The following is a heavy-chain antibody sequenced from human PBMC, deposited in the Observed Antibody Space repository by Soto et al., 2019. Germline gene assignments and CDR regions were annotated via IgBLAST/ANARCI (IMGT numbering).Heavy chain of an antibody. V-gene: IGHV3-73*01. Sequence: GGSLRPSCAASGFTFGGSAMHWVRQASGKGLEWVGHIRSKTNSYATAYAESVKGWFTISRDDSMNTAYLQMNSLKTEDTAVYFCTRQTDAVQWLVVPTDYNFDYWGQGTLVTVSS. J-gene: IGHJ4*02. CDR3: TRQTDAVQWLVVPTDYNFDY. CDR1: GFTFGGSA. D-gene: IGHD6-19*01. CDR2: IRSKTNSYAT.